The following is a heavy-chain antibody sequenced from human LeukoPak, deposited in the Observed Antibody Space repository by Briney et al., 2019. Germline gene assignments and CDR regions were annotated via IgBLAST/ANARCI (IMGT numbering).Heavy chain of an antibody. J-gene: IGHJ4*02. CDR2: IKQDGSEK. Sequence: GGSLRLSCAASGFTFSSYWMSWVRQAPGKGLEWVANIKQDGSEKYYVDSVKGRFTISRDSAKNSLYLQMNSLRAEDTAVYYCAREIVVPAASFDYWGQGTLVTVSS. CDR1: GFTFSSYW. D-gene: IGHD2-2*01. V-gene: IGHV3-7*01. CDR3: AREIVVPAASFDY.